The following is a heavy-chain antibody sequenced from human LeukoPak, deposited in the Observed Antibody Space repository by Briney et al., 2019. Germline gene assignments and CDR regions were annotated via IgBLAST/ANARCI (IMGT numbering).Heavy chain of an antibody. CDR3: ARGDYDILTGYYR. V-gene: IGHV4-59*12. J-gene: IGHJ4*02. Sequence: SETLSLTCTVSGGSISSYYWSWIRQPPGKGLEWIGYIYYSGSTNYNPSLKSRVTISVDTSKNQFSLKLSSVTAADTAVYYCARGDYDILTGYYRWGQGTLVTVSS. D-gene: IGHD3-9*01. CDR1: GGSISSYY. CDR2: IYYSGST.